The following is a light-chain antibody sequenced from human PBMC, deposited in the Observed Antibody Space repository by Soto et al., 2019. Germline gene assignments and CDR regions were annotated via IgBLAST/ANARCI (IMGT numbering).Light chain of an antibody. Sequence: EIVLTQSPGTLSLSPGERGTLSCRASQSVSISYLAWYQQKPGQAPRLLIYGASTRATGIPDRFSGSGSGTDFTLTISRLEPEDFPVYYCQQYGSSPLTFGPGTKVDIK. J-gene: IGKJ3*01. V-gene: IGKV3-20*01. CDR1: QSVSISY. CDR3: QQYGSSPLT. CDR2: GAS.